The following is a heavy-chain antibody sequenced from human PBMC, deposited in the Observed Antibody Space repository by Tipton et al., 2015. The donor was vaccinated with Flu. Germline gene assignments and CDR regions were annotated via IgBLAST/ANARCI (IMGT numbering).Heavy chain of an antibody. J-gene: IGHJ4*02. D-gene: IGHD5-24*01. CDR2: IIPIFGTA. V-gene: IGHV1-69*12. Sequence: QVQLVQSGAEVKKPGSSVKVSCKASGGTFSSYAISWVRQAPGQGLEWMGGIIPIFGTANYAQKFQGRVTITADESTSTAYMELSSLRSEDTAVYYCGIYRWAVRWLQSAVDYWGQGTLVTVSS. CDR3: GIYRWAVRWLQSAVDY. CDR1: GGTFSSYA.